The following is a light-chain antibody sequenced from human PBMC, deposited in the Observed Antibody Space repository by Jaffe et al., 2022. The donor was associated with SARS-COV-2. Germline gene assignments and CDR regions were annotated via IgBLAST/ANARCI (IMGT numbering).Light chain of an antibody. CDR2: DNN. CDR1: SSNIGAGYD. J-gene: IGLJ3*02. CDR3: QSYDSSLSGSV. V-gene: IGLV1-40*01. Sequence: QSVLTQPPSVSGAPGQRVTISCTGSSSNIGAGYDVHWYQQLPETAPKLLIYDNNSRPSGVPDRFSGSKSGTSASLAITGLQAEDEADYYCQSYDSSLSGSVFGGGTKLTVL.